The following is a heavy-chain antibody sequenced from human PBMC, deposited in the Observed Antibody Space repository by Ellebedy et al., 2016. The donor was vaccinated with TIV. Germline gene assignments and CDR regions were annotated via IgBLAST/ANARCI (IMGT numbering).Heavy chain of an antibody. CDR3: AKDIRRGMGFDY. J-gene: IGHJ4*02. CDR2: ISWNSGSI. D-gene: IGHD6-13*01. CDR1: GFTFDDYA. V-gene: IGHV3-9*01. Sequence: SLKISCAASGFTFDDYAMHWVRQDPGKGLEWVSSISWNSGSIGYADSVKGRFTISRDNAKNSLYLQMNSLRAEDTAFYYCAKDIRRGMGFDYWGQGTLVTVSS.